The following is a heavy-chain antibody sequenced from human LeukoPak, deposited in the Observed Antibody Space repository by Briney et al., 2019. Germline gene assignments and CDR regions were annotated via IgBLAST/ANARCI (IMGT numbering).Heavy chain of an antibody. D-gene: IGHD2-21*01. CDR2: ISDSGGVT. CDR1: GFTFSTYA. CDR3: ARLGVAAHVDY. Sequence: GGSLRLSCAASGFTFSTYAMTWVRQAPGKGLEWVSSISDSGGVTFYTDSVKGRFTFSRDNSKNTLSLQMNSLSAEDPAVYYCARLGVAAHVDYWGQGTLVTVSS. J-gene: IGHJ4*01. V-gene: IGHV3-23*01.